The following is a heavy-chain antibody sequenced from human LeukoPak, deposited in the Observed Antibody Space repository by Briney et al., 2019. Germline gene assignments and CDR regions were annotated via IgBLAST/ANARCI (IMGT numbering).Heavy chain of an antibody. CDR3: AKSGSSGWYRATYFDY. CDR2: INPNGADT. Sequence: PGGSLRLSCAASEFTFSSYAMRWVRQAPGKGLEWVSAINPNGADTYYIDSVKGRFTISRDNSKNTLYLQMNSLRAEDTAVYFCAKSGSSGWYRATYFDYWGQGTLVTVSS. J-gene: IGHJ4*02. CDR1: EFTFSSYA. V-gene: IGHV3-23*01. D-gene: IGHD6-19*01.